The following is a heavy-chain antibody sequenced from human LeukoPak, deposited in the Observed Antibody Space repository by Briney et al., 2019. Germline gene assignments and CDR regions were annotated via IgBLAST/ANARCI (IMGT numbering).Heavy chain of an antibody. Sequence: HPSETLSLTCAVYGGSFSGYYWSWIRQAPGKGLEWVSAISGSGGSTYYADSVKGRFTISRDNSKNTLYLQMNSLRAEDTAVYYCAKDGVYDSSGYLDYWGQGTLVTVSS. V-gene: IGHV3-23*01. D-gene: IGHD3-22*01. CDR3: AKDGVYDSSGYLDY. CDR1: GGSFSGYY. J-gene: IGHJ4*02. CDR2: ISGSGGST.